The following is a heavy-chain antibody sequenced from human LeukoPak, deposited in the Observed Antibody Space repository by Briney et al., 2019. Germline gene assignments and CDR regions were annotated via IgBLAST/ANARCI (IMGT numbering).Heavy chain of an antibody. Sequence: KDGESLKISCKGSGYSFTSYWIGWVRQMPGKGLEWMGIIYPGDSDTRYSPSFQGQVTISADKSISTAYLQWSSLKASDTAMYYCARPPSEGLLAYCGGDCYSGAFDIWGQGTMVTVSS. V-gene: IGHV5-51*01. CDR3: ARPPSEGLLAYCGGDCYSGAFDI. CDR2: IYPGDSDT. D-gene: IGHD2-21*02. CDR1: GYSFTSYW. J-gene: IGHJ3*02.